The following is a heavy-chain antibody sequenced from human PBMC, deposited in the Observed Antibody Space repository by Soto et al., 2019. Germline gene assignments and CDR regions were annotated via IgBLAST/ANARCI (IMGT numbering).Heavy chain of an antibody. CDR2: ISGSGGST. D-gene: IGHD4-4*01. V-gene: IGHV3-23*01. Sequence: PGGSLRLSCAASGFTFSTYAMSWVRQAPGKGLEWVSAISGSGGSTNYADSVKGRFTISRDNSKSTLHLQMNSLRAEDTAVYYCAKATTVNGMDVWGQGTTVTVSS. CDR1: GFTFSTYA. CDR3: AKATTVNGMDV. J-gene: IGHJ6*02.